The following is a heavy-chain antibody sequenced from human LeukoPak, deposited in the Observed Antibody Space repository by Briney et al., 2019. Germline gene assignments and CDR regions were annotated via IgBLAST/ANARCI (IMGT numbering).Heavy chain of an antibody. J-gene: IGHJ3*02. CDR3: ARAWLVKKGGAFDI. D-gene: IGHD6-19*01. V-gene: IGHV3-21*01. Sequence: GGSLRLSCAGSGFALKSYSLSWVRQAPGKGLEWVSSISSTSAYIYYADSVKGRFTISRDNSKNTLYLQMNSLRAEDTAVYYCARAWLVKKGGAFDIWGQGTMVTVSS. CDR2: ISSTSAYI. CDR1: GFALKSYS.